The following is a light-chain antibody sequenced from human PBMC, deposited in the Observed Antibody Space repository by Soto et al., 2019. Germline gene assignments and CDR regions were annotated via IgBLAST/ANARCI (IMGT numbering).Light chain of an antibody. V-gene: IGKV3-11*01. CDR3: QQRSGWTPMYT. Sequence: EIVLTQSPATLSLSPGERATLSCRASQSVGSYLAWYQHKPGQAPRLLIFDASNRATGIPARFSGSGSGTDFTLTISSLEPEDFAVYYCQQRSGWTPMYTFSQGTKLEIK. J-gene: IGKJ2*01. CDR1: QSVGSY. CDR2: DAS.